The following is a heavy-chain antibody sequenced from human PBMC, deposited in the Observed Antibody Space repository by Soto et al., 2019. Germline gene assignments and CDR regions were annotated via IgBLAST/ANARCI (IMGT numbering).Heavy chain of an antibody. V-gene: IGHV1-18*01. J-gene: IGHJ4*02. CDR1: GYGFTTYG. D-gene: IGHD3-16*01. Sequence: ASVKVSCKGSGYGFTTYGITWVRQAPGQGLEWMAWISAHNGNTNYAQKLQGRVTVTRDTSTSTAYMELRSLRSDDTAVYYCARDLSFGDFPGYWGQGTLVTVSS. CDR2: ISAHNGNT. CDR3: ARDLSFGDFPGY.